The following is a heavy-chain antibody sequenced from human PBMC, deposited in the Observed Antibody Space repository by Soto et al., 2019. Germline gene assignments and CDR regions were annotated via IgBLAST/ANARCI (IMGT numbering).Heavy chain of an antibody. Sequence: ASVKVSCKAVRYIFTNYGVSWVRQAPGQGLEWMGWITTYNGNTNYAQKYQGRVTMTTDTSTTTAYMELGSLRSDDTAVYYCAKNGRLPYYDYGMDVWGQGTTVTVSS. CDR2: ITTYNGNT. V-gene: IGHV1-18*01. CDR3: AKNGRLPYYDYGMDV. CDR1: RYIFTNYG. D-gene: IGHD6-25*01. J-gene: IGHJ6*02.